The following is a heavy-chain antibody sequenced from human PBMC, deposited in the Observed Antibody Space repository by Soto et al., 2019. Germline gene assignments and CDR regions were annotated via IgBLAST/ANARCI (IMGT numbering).Heavy chain of an antibody. CDR2: IYHSGST. CDR3: ARDSSGWNYYFDY. J-gene: IGHJ4*02. D-gene: IGHD6-19*01. Sequence: SETLSLTCAVSGSSISSAYYRGWIRQPPGKGLEWIGSIYHSGSTYYNPSLKSRVTISVDTSKNQFSLKLSSVTAADTAVYSCARDSSGWNYYFDYWGQGTLVTV. V-gene: IGHV4-38-2*02. CDR1: GSSISSAYY.